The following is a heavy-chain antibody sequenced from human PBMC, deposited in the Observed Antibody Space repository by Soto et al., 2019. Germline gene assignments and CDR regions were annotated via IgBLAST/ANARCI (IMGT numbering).Heavy chain of an antibody. CDR2: IRGGGGGT. D-gene: IGHD2-15*01. V-gene: IGHV3-23*01. J-gene: IGHJ4*02. CDR3: ARVLGGSGSPVDY. CDR1: GFTFRSFA. Sequence: GFPRLSCSASGFTFRSFAMSWVRQAPGKGLEWVSAIRGGGGGTYYADSVKGRFTISRDNSKNTQYLQMNSLRAEDTAVYYCARVLGGSGSPVDYWGQGTLVTVSS.